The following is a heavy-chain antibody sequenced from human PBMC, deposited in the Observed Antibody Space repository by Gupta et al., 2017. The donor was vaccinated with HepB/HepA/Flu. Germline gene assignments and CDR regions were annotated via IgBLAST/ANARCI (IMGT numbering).Heavy chain of an antibody. V-gene: IGHV4-34*01. CDR3: ARGGTTLPYYYDTSGYYYRF. D-gene: IGHD3-22*01. J-gene: IGHJ4*02. CDR2: IHQSGTT. Sequence: QVQLQQWGAGLLQPSATLSLTCAVYAGSFSDYSWSWIRQPPGKGLEWIGEIHQSGTTNYNPSLESRVTISVDTSKNQFSLKLTSVTAADTAVYYCARGGTTLPYYYDTSGYYYRFWGQGTLVTVSS. CDR1: AGSFSDYS.